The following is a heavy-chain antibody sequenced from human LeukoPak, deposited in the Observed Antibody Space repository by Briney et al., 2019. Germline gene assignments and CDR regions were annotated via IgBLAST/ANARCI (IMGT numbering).Heavy chain of an antibody. CDR2: VKLDGSEK. V-gene: IGHV3-7*03. J-gene: IGHJ4*02. CDR1: GFTFSNYW. CDR3: ARDQYDTWSRRGNFDS. Sequence: GGSLRLSCAASGFTFSNYWMSWVRQAPGKGLEWVANVKLDGSEKNYVDSVKGRFTISRDNTKNSLYLQMNSLRVEDTAVFYCARDQYDTWSRRGNFDSWGQGTLVIVSS. D-gene: IGHD3-3*01.